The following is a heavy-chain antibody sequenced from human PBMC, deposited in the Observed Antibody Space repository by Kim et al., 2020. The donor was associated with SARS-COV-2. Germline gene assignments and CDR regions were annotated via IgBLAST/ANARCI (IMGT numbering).Heavy chain of an antibody. CDR2: INHSGST. CDR1: GGSFSGYY. J-gene: IGHJ6*03. D-gene: IGHD6-13*01. Sequence: SETLSLTCAVYGGSFSGYYWSWIRQPPGKGLEWIGEINHSGSTNYNPSLKSRVTISVDTSKNQFSLKLSSVTAADTAVYYCARGRAAHGTRRYYYYYMDVWGKGTTVTVSS. CDR3: ARGRAAHGTRRYYYYYMDV. V-gene: IGHV4-34*01.